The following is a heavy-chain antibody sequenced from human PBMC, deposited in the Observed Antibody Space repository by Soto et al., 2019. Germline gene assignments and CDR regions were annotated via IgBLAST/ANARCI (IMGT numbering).Heavy chain of an antibody. J-gene: IGHJ4*02. V-gene: IGHV1-69*06. CDR1: GGTFNKYV. CDR3: ASRYCSGGSCYSEVWDY. CDR2: IIPIFGTA. D-gene: IGHD2-15*01. Sequence: KVSCKASGGTFNKYVIIWVRQAPGQGLEWMGGIIPIFGTANYAQKFQGRVTITADRSTSTVYMELRSLKSEDTAVYYCASRYCSGGSCYSEVWDYWGQGTLVTVSS.